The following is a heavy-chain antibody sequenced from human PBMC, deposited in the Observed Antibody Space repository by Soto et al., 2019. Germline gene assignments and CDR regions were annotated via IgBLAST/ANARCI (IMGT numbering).Heavy chain of an antibody. D-gene: IGHD3-22*01. CDR1: GFSLSTSGVG. J-gene: IGHJ3*02. Sequence: KSGPTLVNPTQTPTLTCPFSGFSLSTSGVGVGWIRQPPGKALEWLALIYWNDDKRYSPSLKSTLPITKDTSKNQLVLTMTNMDPVDTATYYCAHSYYSDSSGGPPFDIWGQGTMVTVSS. V-gene: IGHV2-5*01. CDR3: AHSYYSDSSGGPPFDI. CDR2: IYWNDDK.